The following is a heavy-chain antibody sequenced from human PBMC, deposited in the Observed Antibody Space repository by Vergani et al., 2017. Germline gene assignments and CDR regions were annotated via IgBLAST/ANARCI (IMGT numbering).Heavy chain of an antibody. CDR3: AKDGFRAVRGVIINGFDY. D-gene: IGHD3-10*01. CDR1: GFPFSHYS. Sequence: EVQMVESGGGLVKPGGSLRLSCVASGFPFSHYSMNWVHQAPGKGLEWVSSIRGNNDDVYYADSVKGRFTISRDNAKNTLYLQMNSLRAEDTAVYYWAKDGFRAVRGVIINGFDYWGQGTLVTVSS. V-gene: IGHV3-21*01. J-gene: IGHJ4*02. CDR2: IRGNNDDV.